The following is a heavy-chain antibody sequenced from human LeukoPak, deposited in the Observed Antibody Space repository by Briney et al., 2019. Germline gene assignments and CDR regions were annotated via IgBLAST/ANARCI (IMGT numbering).Heavy chain of an antibody. Sequence: GETLKISCKGSGYRFTSYWIGWVRQVPGKGLEWMGIIYPGDSDTTYSPSFQGQVTISADKSTSTAYLQWSSLKASDTAMYYCARLRNLGYYDTSGYFDYWGQGTLVTVSS. D-gene: IGHD3-22*01. V-gene: IGHV5-51*01. CDR1: GYRFTSYW. CDR2: IYPGDSDT. J-gene: IGHJ4*02. CDR3: ARLRNLGYYDTSGYFDY.